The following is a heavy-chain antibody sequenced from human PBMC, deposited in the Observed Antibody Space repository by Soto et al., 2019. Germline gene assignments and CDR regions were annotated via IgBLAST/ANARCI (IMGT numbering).Heavy chain of an antibody. J-gene: IGHJ4*02. V-gene: IGHV4-61*01. CDR1: GGSVSSGPYH. Sequence: QVQLQESGPGLVKTSETLSLTCTVSGGSVSSGPYHWNWVRQSPGKGLEWIGHISYSGTANYNPSLRGRVIMATDTSMNQFSLRLTSVTAADTAVYYCKRSHGAYWGQGALVTVSP. CDR2: ISYSGTA. CDR3: KRSHGAY. D-gene: IGHD2-8*01.